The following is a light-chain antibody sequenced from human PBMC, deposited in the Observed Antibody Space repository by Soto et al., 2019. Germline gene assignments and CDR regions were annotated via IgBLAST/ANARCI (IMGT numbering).Light chain of an antibody. V-gene: IGKV3-15*01. Sequence: EIVMTQSPATLSVSLGERATLSCRASQSVSSNLAWYQQKPGQTPKLLIYVASNRATGIPASFSGSGSGTEFTLTISSLQSEDFAVYYCQKYNVWPLTFGGGTKVEFK. CDR2: VAS. CDR1: QSVSSN. CDR3: QKYNVWPLT. J-gene: IGKJ4*01.